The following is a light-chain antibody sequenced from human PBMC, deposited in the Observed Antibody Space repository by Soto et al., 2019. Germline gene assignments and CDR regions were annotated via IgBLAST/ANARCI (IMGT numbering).Light chain of an antibody. CDR3: SSYTSSDGV. Sequence: QSALTQPASVSGSPGQSITISCTGTSSDVGGYNYVSWYQQHPGKAPKLMIYDVSNRPSGVSNRFSGSKSGNTASLTISGLQAEHEADYYCSSYTSSDGVFGTGTKLTVL. V-gene: IGLV2-14*01. CDR2: DVS. CDR1: SSDVGGYNY. J-gene: IGLJ1*01.